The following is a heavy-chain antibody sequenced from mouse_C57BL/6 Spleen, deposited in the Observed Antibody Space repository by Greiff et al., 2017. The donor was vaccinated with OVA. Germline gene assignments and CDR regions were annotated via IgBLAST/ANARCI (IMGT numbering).Heavy chain of an antibody. CDR3: ARRWDQGAY. J-gene: IGHJ3*01. CDR1: GYTFTSYW. Sequence: QVQLKQPGAELVKPGASVKLSCKASGYTFTSYWMQWVKQRPGQGLEWIGEIDPSDSYTNYNQKFKGKATLTVDTSSSTAYMQLSILTSEDSAVYYCARRWDQGAYWGQGTLVTVSA. CDR2: IDPSDSYT. D-gene: IGHD4-1*01. V-gene: IGHV1-50*01.